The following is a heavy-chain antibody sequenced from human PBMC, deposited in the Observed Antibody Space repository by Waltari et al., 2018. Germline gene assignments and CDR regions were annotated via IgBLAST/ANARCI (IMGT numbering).Heavy chain of an antibody. D-gene: IGHD1-26*01. Sequence: EVQLVESGGGLIQPGGSLRLSCAASGFTVSSNYMRWVRQAPGKVLDWVSVIYSGGSTYYADSVKGRFTISRDNSKNTLYLQMNSMRAEDTAVYYCARGEDGGSYYFYWGQGTLVTVSS. CDR3: ARGEDGGSYYFY. V-gene: IGHV3-53*01. J-gene: IGHJ4*02. CDR2: IYSGGST. CDR1: GFTVSSNY.